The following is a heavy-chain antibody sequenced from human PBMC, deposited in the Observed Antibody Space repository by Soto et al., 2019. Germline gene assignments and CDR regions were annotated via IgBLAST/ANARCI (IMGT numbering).Heavy chain of an antibody. J-gene: IGHJ5*02. CDR3: ARSSGGNYLIIIERSKCFVP. Sequence: GASVKVACKAPGDTFTSYYFHWVRQAPGQGLEWMGVINPHGGSTAYAQRFQGRVTMTRDTPTSTVYMQLTSLRSEDTAVYYCARSSGGNYLIIIERSKCFVPWGTGTLVT. CDR2: INPHGGST. CDR1: GDTFTSYY. D-gene: IGHD3-10*01. V-gene: IGHV1-46*01.